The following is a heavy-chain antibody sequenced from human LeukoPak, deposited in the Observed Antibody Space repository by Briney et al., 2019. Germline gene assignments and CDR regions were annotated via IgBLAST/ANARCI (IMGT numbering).Heavy chain of an antibody. J-gene: IGHJ4*02. CDR3: GKASLRYYYDNSGYYYDY. CDR1: GFTFSSYG. D-gene: IGHD3-22*01. V-gene: IGHV3-30*18. Sequence: GGSLRLSCAASGFTFSSYGMHWVRQAPGKGLEWVAAISYDGSNKYYADSVKGRFTISRDNSKNTLYLQMNSLRAEDTAVYYCGKASLRYYYDNSGYYYDYWGQGTLVTVSS. CDR2: ISYDGSNK.